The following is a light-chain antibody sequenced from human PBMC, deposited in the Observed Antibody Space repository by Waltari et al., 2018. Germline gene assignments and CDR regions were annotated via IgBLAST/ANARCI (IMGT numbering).Light chain of an antibody. CDR2: DVT. CDR1: SSDVGSYNY. Sequence: QSALTQPASVSGSPGQSITISCTGTSSDVGSYNYVSWYQQHPGKAPKLMIYDVTKRPSGVSNRFSGSKSGNTASLTISGLQAEDEADYYCSSYTSSSTWVFGGGTNLTVL. V-gene: IGLV2-14*01. J-gene: IGLJ3*02. CDR3: SSYTSSSTWV.